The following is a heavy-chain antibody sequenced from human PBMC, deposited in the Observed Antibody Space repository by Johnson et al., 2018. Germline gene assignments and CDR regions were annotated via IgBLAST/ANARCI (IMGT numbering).Heavy chain of an antibody. J-gene: IGHJ3*02. CDR1: GFPFSSYW. Sequence: VQLVESGGGLVQPGGSLRLSCAASGFPFSSYWMTWVRQAPGKGLAWVANIKEDGRGKYYADSVKGRFSTSRDNSKNPLYLQMNRLEAEDTAVYYCSRDLGPSYYYDTRNDAFDIWGQGTMVTVSS. V-gene: IGHV3-7*01. CDR2: IKEDGRGK. D-gene: IGHD3-22*01. CDR3: SRDLGPSYYYDTRNDAFDI.